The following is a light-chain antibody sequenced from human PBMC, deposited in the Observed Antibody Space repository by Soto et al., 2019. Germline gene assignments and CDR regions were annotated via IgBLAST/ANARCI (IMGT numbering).Light chain of an antibody. CDR3: QQYYSTPLS. CDR1: QSILYRSNNKNY. Sequence: DIVMTQSPDCLAVSLGERATINCKSSQSILYRSNNKNYFAWYQQKPGQPPKLLIYWASTRESGVPDRFSGSGSGTDVTLTISDLQAEDVAVYYCQQYYSTPLSFGGGTKVDIK. CDR2: WAS. J-gene: IGKJ4*01. V-gene: IGKV4-1*01.